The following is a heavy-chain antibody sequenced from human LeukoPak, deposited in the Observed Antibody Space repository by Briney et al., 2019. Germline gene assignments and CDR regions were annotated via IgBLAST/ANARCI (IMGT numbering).Heavy chain of an antibody. Sequence: SVKVSCKASGYSFTGHYMHWVRQAPGQGLEWMGWINPKSGGTNYAQKFQGRVTMTRDTSISTAYMELSRLRSDDTAVYYCAREGSTAMVTNWFDPWGQGTLVTVSS. CDR2: INPKSGGT. V-gene: IGHV1-2*02. D-gene: IGHD5-18*01. CDR1: GYSFTGHY. J-gene: IGHJ5*02. CDR3: AREGSTAMVTNWFDP.